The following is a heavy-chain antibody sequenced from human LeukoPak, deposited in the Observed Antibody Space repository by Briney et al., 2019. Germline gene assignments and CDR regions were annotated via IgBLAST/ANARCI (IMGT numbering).Heavy chain of an antibody. CDR2: INPDGSAK. CDR1: GFTFSNFW. V-gene: IGHV3-7*01. D-gene: IGHD3-3*02. Sequence: GSLRLSCATSGFTFSNFWMSWVRQAPGKGLEWVANINPDGSAKYYVDSVKGRFTISRDNAENSLYLQMNSLRPEDTAVYYCARHFSTYSYGLDVWGQGTTVTVSS. CDR3: ARHFSTYSYGLDV. J-gene: IGHJ6*02.